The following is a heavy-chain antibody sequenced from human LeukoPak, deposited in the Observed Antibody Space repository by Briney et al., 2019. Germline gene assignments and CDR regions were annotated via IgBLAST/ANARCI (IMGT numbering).Heavy chain of an antibody. CDR2: IIPILGIA. Sequence: SVKVSFKASGGTFSSYAFSWVRQAPGQGLEWMGRIIPILGIANSEQKFQGRATITADTSTSTAYLEMSSLRSEDTAVYYCARDGAGGIAARPGYYFDYWGQGTLVTVSS. V-gene: IGHV1-69*04. J-gene: IGHJ4*02. D-gene: IGHD6-6*01. CDR1: GGTFSSYA. CDR3: ARDGAGGIAARPGYYFDY.